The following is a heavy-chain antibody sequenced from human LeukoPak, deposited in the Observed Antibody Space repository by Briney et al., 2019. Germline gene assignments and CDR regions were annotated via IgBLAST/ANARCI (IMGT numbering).Heavy chain of an antibody. V-gene: IGHV3-30-3*01. CDR1: GFTFSSYA. Sequence: PGGSLRLSCAASGFTFSSYAMHWVRQAPGKGLEWVAVISYDGSNKYYADSVKGRFTISRDNSKNTLYLQMNSLRAEDTAVYYRARVFTMVRVNDAFDIWGQGTMVTVSS. D-gene: IGHD3-10*01. CDR2: ISYDGSNK. CDR3: ARVFTMVRVNDAFDI. J-gene: IGHJ3*02.